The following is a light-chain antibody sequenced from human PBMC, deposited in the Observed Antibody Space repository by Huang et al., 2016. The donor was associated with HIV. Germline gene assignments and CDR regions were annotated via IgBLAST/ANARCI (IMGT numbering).Light chain of an antibody. CDR3: QQSDRTPRT. CDR2: AAI. Sequence: DIQMTQSPSSLSAFIGGRVIISCRASQNISRYLNWYQQKPGKAPKLLIYAAISLQGGVPSTFSGSGSGTDFTLTITNLQPEDSATYYCQQSDRTPRTFGQGTKLEIK. J-gene: IGKJ2*01. V-gene: IGKV1-39*01. CDR1: QNISRY.